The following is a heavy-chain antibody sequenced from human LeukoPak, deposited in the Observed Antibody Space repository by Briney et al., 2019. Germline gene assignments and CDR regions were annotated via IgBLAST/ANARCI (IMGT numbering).Heavy chain of an antibody. V-gene: IGHV3-74*01. CDR2: MNSDGSST. Sequence: GGSLRLSCAASGFTFSTYRMHWVRQGPGKGLVWASGMNSDGSSTVYADSVKGRFTISRDNAKNTLYLQMNSLRAEDTAVYYCAKGESSSWFDWGQGTLVTVSS. CDR1: GFTFSTYR. D-gene: IGHD6-13*01. CDR3: AKGESSSWFD. J-gene: IGHJ4*02.